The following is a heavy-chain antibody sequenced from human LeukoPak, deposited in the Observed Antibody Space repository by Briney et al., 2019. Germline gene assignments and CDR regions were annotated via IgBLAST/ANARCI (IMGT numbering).Heavy chain of an antibody. V-gene: IGHV1-18*01. Sequence: ASVKVSCKASGYTFTSYGPSWVRQAPGQGLEWMGWISGYNGNANYAQKFQGRVTMTTDTSTSTAYMELRSLRSDDAAVYYCARVGGTVRGSYYYMDVWGKGTTVTISS. CDR1: GYTFTSYG. CDR3: ARVGGTVRGSYYYMDV. D-gene: IGHD3-10*01. CDR2: ISGYNGNA. J-gene: IGHJ6*03.